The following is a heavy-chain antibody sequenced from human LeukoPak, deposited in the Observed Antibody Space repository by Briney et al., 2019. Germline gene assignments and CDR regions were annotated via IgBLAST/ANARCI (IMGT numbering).Heavy chain of an antibody. CDR2: IYYSGST. V-gene: IGHV4-31*02. J-gene: IGHJ5*02. D-gene: IGHD3-10*01. Sequence: SETLSLTCTVSGGSIRSGGYYWSWIRQHPGKGLGWIGYIYYSGSTYYNPSLKSRVTISVDTSKSQFSLKLNSVTAADTAVYYCARGNYASAYWFDPWGQGALVTVSS. CDR3: ARGNYASAYWFDP. CDR1: GGSIRSGGYY.